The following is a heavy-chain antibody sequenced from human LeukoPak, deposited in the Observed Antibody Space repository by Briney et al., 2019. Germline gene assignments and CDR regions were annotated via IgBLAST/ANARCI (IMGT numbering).Heavy chain of an antibody. Sequence: SETLSLTCTVSGYSISSGYYWGWIRQPPGKGLEWIGSIYHSGSTYYNPSLKSRVTISVDTSKNQFSLKLSSVTAADTAVYYCARVSYSSPYYDSSGYWPQYYFDYWGQGTLVTVSS. CDR1: GYSISSGYY. D-gene: IGHD3-22*01. V-gene: IGHV4-38-2*02. J-gene: IGHJ4*02. CDR2: IYHSGST. CDR3: ARVSYSSPYYDSSGYWPQYYFDY.